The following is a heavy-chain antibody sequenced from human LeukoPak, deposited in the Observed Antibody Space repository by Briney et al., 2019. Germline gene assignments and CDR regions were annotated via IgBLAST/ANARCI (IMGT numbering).Heavy chain of an antibody. CDR1: GGSISSSSYY. D-gene: IGHD4-17*01. Sequence: SETLSLTCTVSGGSISSSSYYWGWIRQPPGKGLEWIGSIYYSGSTYDNPSLKSRVTISVDTSKNQLSLKLSSVTAADTAVYCCARRGFYGDSALNYWGQGTLVTVSS. V-gene: IGHV4-39*01. J-gene: IGHJ4*02. CDR3: ARRGFYGDSALNY. CDR2: IYYSGST.